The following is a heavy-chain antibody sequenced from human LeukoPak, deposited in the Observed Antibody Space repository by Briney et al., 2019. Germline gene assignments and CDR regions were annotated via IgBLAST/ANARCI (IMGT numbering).Heavy chain of an antibody. V-gene: IGHV1-8*01. CDR1: GYIFTSSD. CDR2: MNPNSGNT. Sequence: ASVKVSCKASGYIFTSSDINWVRQATGQGLEWMGWMNPNSGNTASAQKFQGRVTMTRNTSISTAYMELSSLRSEDTAVYYCARSSSTLSDAFDIWGQGTMVTVSS. CDR3: ARSSSTLSDAFDI. J-gene: IGHJ3*02.